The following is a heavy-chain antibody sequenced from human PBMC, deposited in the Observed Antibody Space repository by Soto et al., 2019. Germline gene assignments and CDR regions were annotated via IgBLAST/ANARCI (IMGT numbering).Heavy chain of an antibody. CDR1: GGSISSGGYY. J-gene: IGHJ5*02. Sequence: PSETLSLTCTVSGGSISSGGYYWSWIRQHPGKGLEWIGYIYYSGSTYYNPSLKSRVTISVDTSKNQFSLKLSSVTAADTAVYYCARVVIHFGWFDPWGQGTLVTVSS. D-gene: IGHD3-22*01. CDR3: ARVVIHFGWFDP. CDR2: IYYSGST. V-gene: IGHV4-31*03.